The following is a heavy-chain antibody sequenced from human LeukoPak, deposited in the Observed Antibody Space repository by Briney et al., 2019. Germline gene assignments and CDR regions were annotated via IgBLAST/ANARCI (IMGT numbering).Heavy chain of an antibody. J-gene: IGHJ4*02. V-gene: IGHV3-20*04. CDR1: GFTFDDYG. CDR3: ARLFVYGSGAEAFDY. D-gene: IGHD3-10*01. Sequence: GGSLRLSCAASGFTFDDYGMSWVRQAPGKGLEWVSGINWNGGSTSYADSVKGRFTISRDNAKNSLYLQMDSLRAEDTAVYYCARLFVYGSGAEAFDYWGQGALVTVSS. CDR2: INWNGGST.